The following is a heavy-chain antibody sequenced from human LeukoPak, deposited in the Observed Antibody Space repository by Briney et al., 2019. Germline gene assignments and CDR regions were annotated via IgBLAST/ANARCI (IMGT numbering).Heavy chain of an antibody. CDR1: GFTFSRFG. J-gene: IGHJ4*02. Sequence: GGSLRLSCAASGFTFSRFGMHWVRQAPGKGLEWVAAIWDDGNTKHYVDSVKGRFTISRDNPKNTLYLQMNSLRVEDTAVYYCARQYSSSYFYGHWGQGTLVTVSS. D-gene: IGHD3-22*01. CDR2: IWDDGNTK. CDR3: ARQYSSSYFYGH. V-gene: IGHV3-33*01.